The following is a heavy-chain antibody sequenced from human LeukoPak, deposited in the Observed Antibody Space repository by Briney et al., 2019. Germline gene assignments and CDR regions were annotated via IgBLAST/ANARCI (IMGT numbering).Heavy chain of an antibody. V-gene: IGHV3-7*01. CDR2: IKQDGSEK. Sequence: GGSLRLSCAASRFTFGSYWMSWVRQAPGRGVECVSNIKQDGSEKYYVDSVKGRFTTSTDNAKNSLYLQMNSLRAEDTAVYYCARLREIPVFGVVTKSTSYFDYWGQGTLVTVSS. CDR3: ARLREIPVFGVVTKSTSYFDY. J-gene: IGHJ4*02. CDR1: RFTFGSYW. D-gene: IGHD3-3*01.